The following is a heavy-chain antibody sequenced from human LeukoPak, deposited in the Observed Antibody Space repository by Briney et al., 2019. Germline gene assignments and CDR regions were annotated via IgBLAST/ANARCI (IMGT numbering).Heavy chain of an antibody. CDR2: ISGSGGST. V-gene: IGHV3-23*01. CDR3: AKPATTVVTWWYFDL. Sequence: GGSLRLSCAASGFTFSSFATSWVRQAPGRGLEWVSTISGSGGSTYYAASVKGRFTISRDNSKNTLYLQMNSLRAEDTAVYYCAKPATTVVTWWYFDLWGRGTLVTVSS. J-gene: IGHJ2*01. CDR1: GFTFSSFA. D-gene: IGHD4-23*01.